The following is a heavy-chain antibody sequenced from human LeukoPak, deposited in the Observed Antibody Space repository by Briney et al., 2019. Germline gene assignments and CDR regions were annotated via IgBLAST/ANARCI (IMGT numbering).Heavy chain of an antibody. J-gene: IGHJ6*03. CDR2: IRYDGSNK. Sequence: GGSLRLSCAASGFTFSSYGMHWVRQASGKGLEWVAFIRYDGSNKYYADSVKGRFTISRDNSKNTLYLQMNSLRAEDTAVYYCAKDDRGMGHYYYYYMDVWGKGTTVTISS. CDR1: GFTFSSYG. D-gene: IGHD5-24*01. V-gene: IGHV3-30*02. CDR3: AKDDRGMGHYYYYYMDV.